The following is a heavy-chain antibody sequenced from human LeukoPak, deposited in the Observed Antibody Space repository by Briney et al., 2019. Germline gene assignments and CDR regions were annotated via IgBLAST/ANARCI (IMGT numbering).Heavy chain of an antibody. CDR3: ARSPGDCDFWSGYYTSAVGLYFDY. CDR2: ISAYNGNT. J-gene: IGHJ4*02. CDR1: GYTFTSYG. D-gene: IGHD3-3*01. Sequence: ASVKVSCKASGYTFTSYGISWVRQAPGQGLEWMGWISAYNGNTNYAQKLQGRVTITTDTSTSTAYMELRSLRSDDTAVYYCARSPGDCDFWSGYYTSAVGLYFDYWGQGTLVTVSS. V-gene: IGHV1-18*01.